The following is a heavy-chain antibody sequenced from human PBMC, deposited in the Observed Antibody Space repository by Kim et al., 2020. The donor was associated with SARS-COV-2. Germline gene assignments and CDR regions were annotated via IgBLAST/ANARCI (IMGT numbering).Heavy chain of an antibody. V-gene: IGHV4-34*01. Sequence: SETLSLTCAVYGGSFSGYYWSWIRQPPGKGLEWIGEINHSGSTNYNPSLKSRVTISVDTSKNQFSLKLSSVTAADTAVYYCARKLERRSGGYFDYWGQGTLVTVSS. J-gene: IGHJ4*02. CDR1: GGSFSGYY. CDR2: INHSGST. CDR3: ARKLERRSGGYFDY. D-gene: IGHD1-1*01.